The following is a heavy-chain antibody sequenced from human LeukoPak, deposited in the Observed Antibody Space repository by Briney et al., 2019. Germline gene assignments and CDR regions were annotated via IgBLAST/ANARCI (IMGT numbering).Heavy chain of an antibody. CDR1: GGTFSSYA. Sequence: AASVKVSCKASGGTFSSYAISWVRQAPGQGLEWMGGIIPIFGTANYAQKFQGRVTITADESTSTAYMELSSLRSEDTAVYYCARVAARGVDYGSGSRDYWGQGTLVTVSS. V-gene: IGHV1-69*13. CDR3: ARVAARGVDYGSGSRDY. CDR2: IIPIFGTA. J-gene: IGHJ4*02. D-gene: IGHD3-10*01.